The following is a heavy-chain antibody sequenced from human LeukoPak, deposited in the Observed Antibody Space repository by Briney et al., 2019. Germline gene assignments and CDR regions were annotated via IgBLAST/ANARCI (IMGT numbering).Heavy chain of an antibody. D-gene: IGHD6-13*01. J-gene: IGHJ1*01. CDR3: ARQARIAAAGTRGREYFQH. V-gene: IGHV1-8*01. CDR1: GYTFTSYD. CDR2: MNPNSGNT. Sequence: GASVKVSCKASGYTFTSYDINWVRQATGQGLEWMGWMNPNSGNTGYAQKFQGRVTMTRNTSISTAYMELSSLRSEDTAVYYCARQARIAAAGTRGREYFQHWGQGTLVTVSS.